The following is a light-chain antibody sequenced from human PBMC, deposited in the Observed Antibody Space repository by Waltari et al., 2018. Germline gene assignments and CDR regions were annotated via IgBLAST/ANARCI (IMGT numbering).Light chain of an antibody. CDR3: GTWDNSLNAVV. CDR1: WSNIGNNY. V-gene: IGLV1-51*02. J-gene: IGLJ2*01. Sequence: QSVLTPPPSVSAAPGQKVTISCSGSWSNIGNNYVSWYQQFPGAAPKLLMFENNKRPSGIPDRFSGSKSGTSATLGITGLQTGDEADYYCGTWDNSLNAVVFGGGTKLTVL. CDR2: ENN.